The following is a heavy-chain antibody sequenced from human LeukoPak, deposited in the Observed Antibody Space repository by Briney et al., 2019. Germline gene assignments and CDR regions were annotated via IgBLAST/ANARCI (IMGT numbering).Heavy chain of an antibody. V-gene: IGHV4-39*07. D-gene: IGHD6-19*01. J-gene: IGHJ5*02. CDR1: GGSIRSSSYY. Sequence: SETLSLTCTVSGGSIRSSSYYWGWVRQPPGKGLEWIGSFYYSVSTFYNPSLKSRVTISVDTSKNQFSLKLSSVTAADTAVYYCARGNGSGWYVGWFDPWGQGTLVTVSS. CDR3: ARGNGSGWYVGWFDP. CDR2: FYYSVST.